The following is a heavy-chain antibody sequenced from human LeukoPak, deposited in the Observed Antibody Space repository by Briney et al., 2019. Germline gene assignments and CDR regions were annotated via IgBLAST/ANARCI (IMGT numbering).Heavy chain of an antibody. D-gene: IGHD6-13*01. Sequence: GGSLRLSCAASGFTFSTYSMNWVRQAPGKELEWVSSISRNSRYIYYADSMRGRFTISRDNAKNSLYLQMNSLKPEDTAVYYRARVAEAAAFDSWGQGTLVTVSS. CDR2: ISRNSRYI. CDR3: ARVAEAAAFDS. CDR1: GFTFSTYS. V-gene: IGHV3-21*06. J-gene: IGHJ4*02.